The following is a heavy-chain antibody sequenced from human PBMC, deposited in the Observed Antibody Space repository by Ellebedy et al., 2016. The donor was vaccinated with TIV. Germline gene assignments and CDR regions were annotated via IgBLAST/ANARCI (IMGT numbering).Heavy chain of an antibody. CDR1: GFTFSSYG. CDR3: AKEGLGYSGYDDYWGCFDY. D-gene: IGHD5-12*01. Sequence: GESLKISCAASGFTFSSYGMHWVRQAPGKGLEGVAFIRYDGSNKYYADSVKGRFTISRDNSKNTLYLQMNSLRAEDTAVYYCAKEGLGYSGYDDYWGCFDYWGQGTLVTVSS. CDR2: IRYDGSNK. J-gene: IGHJ4*02. V-gene: IGHV3-30*02.